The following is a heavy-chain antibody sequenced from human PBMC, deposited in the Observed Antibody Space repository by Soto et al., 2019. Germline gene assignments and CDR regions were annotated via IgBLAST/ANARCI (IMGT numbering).Heavy chain of an antibody. D-gene: IGHD6-13*01. CDR3: ASPNSSSWYFFDY. J-gene: IGHJ4*02. Sequence: QLQLQESGPGLVKPSETLSLTCTVSGGSISSSSYYWGWIRQPPGKGVEWIGSIYYSGSTYYNPSLKSRVTISVDTSKNQFSLKLSSVTAADTAVYYCASPNSSSWYFFDYWGQGTLVTVAS. CDR1: GGSISSSSYY. V-gene: IGHV4-39*01. CDR2: IYYSGST.